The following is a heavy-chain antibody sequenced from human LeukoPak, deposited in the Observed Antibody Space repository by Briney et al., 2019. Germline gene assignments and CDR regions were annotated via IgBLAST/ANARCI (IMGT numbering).Heavy chain of an antibody. CDR3: ASSYYYVCDY. CDR2: IYYSGST. V-gene: IGHV4-31*03. J-gene: IGHJ4*02. CDR1: RGSTSNADYY. Sequence: SETLSLTCTVSRGSTSNADYYWSWIRQHPGKGLEWVGYIYYSGSTYYHPSLKRRVTIAVDTSKNQFSLKLSSVTAADTAVYYCASSYYYVCDYWGQGTLVTVSS. D-gene: IGHD3-10*02.